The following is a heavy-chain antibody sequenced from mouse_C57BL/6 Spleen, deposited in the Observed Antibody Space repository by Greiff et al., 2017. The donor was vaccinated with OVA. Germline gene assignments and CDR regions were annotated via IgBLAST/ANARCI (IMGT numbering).Heavy chain of an antibody. V-gene: IGHV5-4*03. CDR1: GFTFSSYA. CDR3: AIDAGYFDY. J-gene: IGHJ2*01. Sequence: EVKLVESGGGLVKPGGSLKLSCAASGFTFSSYAMSWVRQTPEKRLEWVATISDGGSYTYYPDNVKGRFTISRDNAKNNLYLQMSHLKSEDTAMYYCAIDAGYFDYWGQGTTLTVSS. CDR2: ISDGGSYT.